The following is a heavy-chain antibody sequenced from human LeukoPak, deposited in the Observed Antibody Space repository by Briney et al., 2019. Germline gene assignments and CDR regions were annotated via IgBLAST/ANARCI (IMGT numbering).Heavy chain of an antibody. CDR2: ISYDGSNK. V-gene: IGHV3-30*19. Sequence: GGSLRLSCAASGFTFSSYGMHWVRQAPGKGLEWVAVISYDGSNKYYADSVKGRFTISRDNSKNTLYLQMNSLRAEDTAVYYCAREGKPRDPVYYYDSSGYYYFDYWGQGTLVTVSS. D-gene: IGHD3-22*01. CDR3: AREGKPRDPVYYYDSSGYYYFDY. CDR1: GFTFSSYG. J-gene: IGHJ4*02.